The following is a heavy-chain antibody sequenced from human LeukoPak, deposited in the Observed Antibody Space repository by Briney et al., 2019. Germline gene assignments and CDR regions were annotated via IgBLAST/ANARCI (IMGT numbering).Heavy chain of an antibody. CDR2: ISYDGSNK. J-gene: IGHJ4*02. CDR3: AKGMWGSRGFIDY. D-gene: IGHD2-21*01. CDR1: GFTFSSYG. Sequence: PGRSLRLSCAASGFTFSSYGMHWVRQAPGKGLEWVAVISYDGSNKYYADSVKGRFTISRDNSKNTLYLQMNSLRAEDTAVYYCAKGMWGSRGFIDYWGQGTLVTVSS. V-gene: IGHV3-30*18.